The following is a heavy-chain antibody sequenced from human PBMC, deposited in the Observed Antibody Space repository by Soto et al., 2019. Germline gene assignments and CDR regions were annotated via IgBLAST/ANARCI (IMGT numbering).Heavy chain of an antibody. J-gene: IGHJ4*02. D-gene: IGHD5-12*01. CDR2: ISYSGST. Sequence: WTWVRQTPGKGLESLGYISYSGSTYYNPSLESRVAISLDTSKNQFSLRLDSVTAADTAVYYCARIRNGYAGIDYWGQGTLVTVSS. CDR3: ARIRNGYAGIDY. V-gene: IGHV4-59*08.